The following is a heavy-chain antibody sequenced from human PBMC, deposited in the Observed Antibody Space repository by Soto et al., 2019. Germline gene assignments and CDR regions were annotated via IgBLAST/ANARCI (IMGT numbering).Heavy chain of an antibody. CDR1: GGSISSYY. CDR3: ARDPAANYFDY. V-gene: IGHV4-59*01. D-gene: IGHD2-2*01. Sequence: SETLSLTCTVSGGSISSYYWSWIRQPPGKGLEWIGYIYYSGSTNYNPSLKSRVTTSVDTSKNQFSLKLSSVTAADTAVYYCARDPAANYFDYWGQGTLVTVSS. CDR2: IYYSGST. J-gene: IGHJ4*02.